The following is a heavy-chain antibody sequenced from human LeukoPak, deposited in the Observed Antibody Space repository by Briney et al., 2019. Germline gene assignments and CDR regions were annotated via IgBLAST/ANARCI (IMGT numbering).Heavy chain of an antibody. Sequence: ASVKVSCKASGYTFTSYYMHWVRQAPGQGLEWMGIINPSGGSTSYAQKFQGRVTMTRDTSTSTVYMELSSLRSKDTAVYYCAREGCSGGSCYGVGAFDIWGQGTMVTVSS. V-gene: IGHV1-46*01. CDR2: INPSGGST. CDR3: AREGCSGGSCYGVGAFDI. D-gene: IGHD2-15*01. J-gene: IGHJ3*02. CDR1: GYTFTSYY.